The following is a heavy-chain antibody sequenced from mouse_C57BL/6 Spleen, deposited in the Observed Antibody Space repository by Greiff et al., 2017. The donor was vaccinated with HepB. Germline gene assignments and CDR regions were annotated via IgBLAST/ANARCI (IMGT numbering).Heavy chain of an antibody. CDR1: GYSFTGYY. V-gene: IGHV1-43*01. D-gene: IGHD1-1*01. CDR2: INPSTGGT. J-gene: IGHJ1*03. Sequence: VQLQQSGPELVKPGASVKISCKASGYSFTGYYMHWVKQSSEKSLEWIGEINPSTGGTSYNQKFKGKATLTVDKSSSTAYMQLKSLTSEDSAVYYCARKGGSSRYFDVWGTGTTVTVSS. CDR3: ARKGGSSRYFDV.